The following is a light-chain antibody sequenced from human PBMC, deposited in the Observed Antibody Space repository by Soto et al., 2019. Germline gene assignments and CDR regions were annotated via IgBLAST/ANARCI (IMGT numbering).Light chain of an antibody. CDR2: KAS. CDR1: QTISSW. CDR3: QHYNSYSEA. V-gene: IGKV1-5*03. J-gene: IGKJ1*01. Sequence: DIQRTQSPSTLSGSVGDRCTSTCRADQTISSWLAWYQQKPGKAPKLLIYKASTLKSGVPSRFSASGSGTEFTVTISSLQPDDFATYYCQHYNSYSEAVGQGTKVDIK.